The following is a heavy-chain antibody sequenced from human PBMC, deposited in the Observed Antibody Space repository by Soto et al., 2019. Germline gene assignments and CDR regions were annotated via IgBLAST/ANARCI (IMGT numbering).Heavy chain of an antibody. CDR2: FDPEDGET. CDR1: GYTLTELS. J-gene: IGHJ4*02. CDR3: ATVGRRGDYWMGCFRR. D-gene: IGHD4-17*01. V-gene: IGHV1-24*01. Sequence: ASVKVSCKVSGYTLTELSMHWVRQAPGKGLEWMGGFDPEDGETIYAQKFQGRVTMTEDTSTDTAYMELNSLRSEDTAVYYCATVGRRGDYWMGCFRRWGQGTLVTVSS.